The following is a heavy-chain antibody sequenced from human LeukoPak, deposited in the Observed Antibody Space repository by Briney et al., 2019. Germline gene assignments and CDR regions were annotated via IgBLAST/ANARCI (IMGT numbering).Heavy chain of an antibody. CDR2: ISWNSGSI. Sequence: GGSLRLSCAASGFTFSSYEMNWVRQAPGKGLEWVSGISWNSGSIGYADSVKGRFTISRDNAKNSLYLQMNSLRAEDMALYYCAKSIVATIISDYMDVWGKGTTVTVSS. J-gene: IGHJ6*03. CDR3: AKSIVATIISDYMDV. CDR1: GFTFSSYE. V-gene: IGHV3-9*03. D-gene: IGHD5-12*01.